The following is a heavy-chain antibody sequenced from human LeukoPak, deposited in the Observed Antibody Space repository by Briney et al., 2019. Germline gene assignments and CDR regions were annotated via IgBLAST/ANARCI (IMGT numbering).Heavy chain of an antibody. CDR2: ISRSGGST. J-gene: IGHJ4*02. CDR1: GFTFSTFD. D-gene: IGHD3-10*01. CDR3: AKAGPAFYGSGD. V-gene: IGHV3-23*01. Sequence: PGGSLRLSCAASGFTFSTFDMSWVRQAPGKGLEWVSDISRSGGSTYYADSVKGRFTISRDNSKNTLYLQMDSLRDEDTAAYYCAKAGPAFYGSGDWGQGTLVTVSS.